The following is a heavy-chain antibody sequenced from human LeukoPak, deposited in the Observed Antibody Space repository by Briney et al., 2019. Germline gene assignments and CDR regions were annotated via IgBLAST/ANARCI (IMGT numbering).Heavy chain of an antibody. V-gene: IGHV3-7*02. CDR1: GFIFRNYW. CDR3: AITGGPTVTAIHL. D-gene: IGHD2-21*02. J-gene: IGHJ4*02. Sequence: PGGSLRLSFVASGFIFRNYWLSWVRQAPGKGLEWVANINHDGGDKNYVDSVKGRFTISRDNAKSSLYLQMSSLRVEDTAVYYCAITGGPTVTAIHLWGQGILVTVSS. CDR2: INHDGGDK.